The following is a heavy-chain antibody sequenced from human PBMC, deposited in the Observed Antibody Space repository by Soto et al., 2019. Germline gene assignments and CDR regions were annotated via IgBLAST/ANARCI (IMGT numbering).Heavy chain of an antibody. Sequence: GGSLRLSCAASGFTFSIYAMHWVRQAPGKGLERVAVISYDGSNKYYADSVKGRFTISRDNSKNTLYLQMNSLRAEDTAVYYCARDTAMGPPFYGMDVWGQGTTVTVSS. D-gene: IGHD5-18*01. CDR1: GFTFSIYA. CDR3: ARDTAMGPPFYGMDV. V-gene: IGHV3-30-3*01. CDR2: ISYDGSNK. J-gene: IGHJ6*02.